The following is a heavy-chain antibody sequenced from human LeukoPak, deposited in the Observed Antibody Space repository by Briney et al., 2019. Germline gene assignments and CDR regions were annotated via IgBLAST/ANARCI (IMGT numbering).Heavy chain of an antibody. J-gene: IGHJ3*02. CDR1: GGSISSGSYY. D-gene: IGHD3-9*01. Sequence: SQTLSLTCTVSGGSISSGSYYWSWIRQPAGKGLEWIGHIYTSGSTNYNPSLKSRVTISVDTSKNQFSLKLSSVTAADTAVYYCARDSAYYDILTGYSFAFDIWGQGTMVTVSS. V-gene: IGHV4-61*09. CDR2: IYTSGST. CDR3: ARDSAYYDILTGYSFAFDI.